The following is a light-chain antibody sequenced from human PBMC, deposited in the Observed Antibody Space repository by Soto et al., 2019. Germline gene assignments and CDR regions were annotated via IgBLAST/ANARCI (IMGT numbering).Light chain of an antibody. V-gene: IGKV3-15*01. Sequence: EIVMTQAPATLSMSLGERATLSCRASQRVSSNLAWDQQKPGQAPRLLIYGASSRATGISARFSGSGSGTEFTLTISSLQSEDFAVYYCQQYNNWPWTFGQGSKVDIK. J-gene: IGKJ1*01. CDR2: GAS. CDR1: QRVSSN. CDR3: QQYNNWPWT.